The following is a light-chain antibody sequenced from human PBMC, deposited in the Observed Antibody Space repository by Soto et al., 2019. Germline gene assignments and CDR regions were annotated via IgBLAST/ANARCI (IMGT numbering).Light chain of an antibody. J-gene: IGKJ2*01. V-gene: IGKV3-20*01. CDR1: QTISSNF. CDR2: GAT. CDR3: LQYDNSPPYT. Sequence: ETVLTQSPGTLSLSPGERATLSCRASQTISSNFLAWYQQKAGQAPRLLIYGATYRATGLPDRFSGSGSGTDFTLTISRLELDDFAVYYCLQYDNSPPYTFGQGTKLEIK.